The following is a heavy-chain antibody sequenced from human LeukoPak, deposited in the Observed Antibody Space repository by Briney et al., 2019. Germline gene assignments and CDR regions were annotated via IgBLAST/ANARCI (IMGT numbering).Heavy chain of an antibody. V-gene: IGHV3-66*01. CDR2: MYSGGGT. CDR3: ARDPSPFYGDYGY. CDR1: GVTVSSSY. D-gene: IGHD4-17*01. Sequence: GGSLRLSCAASGVTVSSSYMSWVRQAPGKGLEWVSIMYSGGGTDYADFVKGRFTISRDNSKNTLYLQMNSLRAEDTAVYYCARDPSPFYGDYGYWGQGTLVTVSS. J-gene: IGHJ4*02.